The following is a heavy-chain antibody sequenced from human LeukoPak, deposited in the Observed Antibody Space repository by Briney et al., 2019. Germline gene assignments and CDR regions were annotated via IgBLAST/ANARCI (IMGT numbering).Heavy chain of an antibody. J-gene: IGHJ6*02. CDR2: IYYSGST. V-gene: IGHV4-30-4*01. CDR3: ASGGNSLWYYGMDV. D-gene: IGHD4-23*01. CDR1: GGSISSGDYY. Sequence: PSETLSLTCTVSGGSISSGDYYWSWIRQPPGKGLEWIGYIYYSGSTYYNPSLKSRVTISVDTSKNQFSLKLSSVTAADTAVYYCASGGNSLWYYGMDVWGQGTTVTVSS.